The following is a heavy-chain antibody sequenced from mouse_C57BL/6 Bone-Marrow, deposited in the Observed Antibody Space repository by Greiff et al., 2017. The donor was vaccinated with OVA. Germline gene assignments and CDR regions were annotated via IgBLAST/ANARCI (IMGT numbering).Heavy chain of an antibody. CDR3: ARGPLLGPPYYVDY. V-gene: IGHV1-26*01. CDR1: GYTFTDYY. CDR2: INPNNGGT. Sequence: EVQLQQSGPELVKPGASVKISCKASGYTFTDYYMNWVKQSHGKSLEWIGDINPNNGGTSYNQKFKGKATLTVDKSSSTAYMELRSLTSEDSAVYYCARGPLLGPPYYVDYWGQGTTLTVSS. D-gene: IGHD4-1*01. J-gene: IGHJ2*01.